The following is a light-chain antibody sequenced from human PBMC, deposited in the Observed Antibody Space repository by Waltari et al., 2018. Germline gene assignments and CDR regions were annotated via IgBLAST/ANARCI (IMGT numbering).Light chain of an antibody. CDR3: LQVSNFPIT. CDR1: QDISRY. J-gene: IGKJ5*01. V-gene: IGKV1D-12*01. CDR2: DTS. Sequence: DIQMTQSPSSVSASLGDRVNITCRASQDISRYLAWYQQTPGRYPQLLIFDTSSLQSGVPSRFGGSGSGTDFPLTISSLQPEDFATYYCLQVSNFPITFGQGTRLEIK.